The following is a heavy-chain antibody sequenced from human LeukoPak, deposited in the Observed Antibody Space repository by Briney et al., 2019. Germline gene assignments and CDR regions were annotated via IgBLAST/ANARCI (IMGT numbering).Heavy chain of an antibody. CDR1: GGSFSDYY. V-gene: IGHV4-39*02. Sequence: SETLSLTCVVYGGSFSDYYWGWIRQPPGKGLEWIGSIYSSGSTYYNPSLKSRLTIFVDSSKIHFSLRLSSVTDADTAVYYCARLRSRYYYDSSGDTIDIWGQGTLVTVSS. J-gene: IGHJ4*02. CDR3: ARLRSRYYYDSSGDTIDI. D-gene: IGHD3-22*01. CDR2: IYSSGST.